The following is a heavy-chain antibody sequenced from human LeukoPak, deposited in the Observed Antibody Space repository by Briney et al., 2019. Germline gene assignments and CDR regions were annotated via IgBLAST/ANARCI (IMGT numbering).Heavy chain of an antibody. D-gene: IGHD2-2*02. CDR2: IYHSGST. Sequence: PSETLSLTCAVSGGSISNDNWWSWVRQPPGRGLEWIGEIYHSGSTNYSPSLKSRVTISVDTSKNQFSLKLSSVTAADTAVYYCARHSSRYCSSTSCYTPPFDYWGQGTLVTVSS. CDR3: ARHSSRYCSSTSCYTPPFDY. CDR1: GGSISNDNW. J-gene: IGHJ4*02. V-gene: IGHV4-4*02.